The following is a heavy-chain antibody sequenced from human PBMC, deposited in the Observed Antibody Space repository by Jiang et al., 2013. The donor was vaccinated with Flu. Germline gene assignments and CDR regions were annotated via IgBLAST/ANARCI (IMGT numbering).Heavy chain of an antibody. Sequence: VQLLESGGGVVQPGRSLRLSCAASGFTFSSYGMHWVRQAPGKGLEWVAVIWYDGSNKYYADSVKGRFTISRDNSKNTLYLQMNSLRAEDTAVYYCARDAYPGYFDYWGQGTLVTVSS. CDR3: ARDAYPGYFDY. J-gene: IGHJ4*02. CDR2: IWYDGSNK. V-gene: IGHV3-33*01. CDR1: GFTFSSYG.